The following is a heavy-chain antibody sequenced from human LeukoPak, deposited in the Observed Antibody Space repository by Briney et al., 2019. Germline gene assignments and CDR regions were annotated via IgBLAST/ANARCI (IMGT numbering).Heavy chain of an antibody. J-gene: IGHJ4*02. D-gene: IGHD3-22*01. Sequence: GGSLRLSCAASGFTFSSYAMNWVRQAPGKGLEWVSAICSNDNNTYYANSVKGRFTISRDNSKNTLSLQLNSLRAEDTAVYYCARGAYYYEDWGQGTLVTVSS. CDR1: GFTFSSYA. CDR2: ICSNDNNT. V-gene: IGHV3-23*01. CDR3: ARGAYYYED.